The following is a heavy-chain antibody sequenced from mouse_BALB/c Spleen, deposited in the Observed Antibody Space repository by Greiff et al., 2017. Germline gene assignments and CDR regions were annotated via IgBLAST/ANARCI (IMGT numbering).Heavy chain of an antibody. CDR2: INSNGGST. V-gene: IGHV5-6-2*01. CDR3: ARPLYYGNYNLAY. Sequence: EVKLVESGGGLVKLGGSLKLSCAASGFTFSSYYMSWVRQTPEMRLELVAAINSNGGSTYYPDHVKGRFNISRDNAKNTLYLQMSSLKSEDTALYYCARPLYYGNYNLAYWGQGTLVTVSA. CDR1: GFTFSSYY. D-gene: IGHD2-1*01. J-gene: IGHJ3*01.